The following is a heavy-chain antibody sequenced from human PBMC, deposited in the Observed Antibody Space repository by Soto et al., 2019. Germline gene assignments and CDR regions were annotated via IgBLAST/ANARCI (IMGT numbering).Heavy chain of an antibody. CDR1: GFTLSDYW. Sequence: PGGSLRLSCAASGFTLSDYWMHWVRQVPGKGLLWVSRISVDGGDTTYADSVKGRFTISRDNAKNTLYLQMDTLRAEDTAVYYCARDMGDSSGYYHNNYYYYGMDVWGQGTTVTVSS. D-gene: IGHD3-22*01. CDR3: ARDMGDSSGYYHNNYYYYGMDV. J-gene: IGHJ6*02. V-gene: IGHV3-74*01. CDR2: ISVDGGDT.